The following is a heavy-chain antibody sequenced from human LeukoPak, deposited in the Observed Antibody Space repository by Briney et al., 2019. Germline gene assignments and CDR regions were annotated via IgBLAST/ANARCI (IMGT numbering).Heavy chain of an antibody. CDR3: ARGRATARFDY. CDR2: INHSGST. D-gene: IGHD5-12*01. J-gene: IGHJ4*02. Sequence: SETLSLTCAVYGGSFSGYYWSWIRQPPGKGLEWIGEINHSGSTNYNPSLKSRVTKSVDTSKNQFSLKLSSVTAADTAVYYCARGRATARFDYWGQGTLVTVSS. V-gene: IGHV4-34*01. CDR1: GGSFSGYY.